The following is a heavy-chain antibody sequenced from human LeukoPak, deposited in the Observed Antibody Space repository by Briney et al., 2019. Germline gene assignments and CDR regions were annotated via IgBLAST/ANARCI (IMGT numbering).Heavy chain of an antibody. D-gene: IGHD3-22*01. Sequence: GESLKISCKGSGYSFTSYWIGWVRQMPGKGLEWMGIIYPGDSDTRYSPSFQGQVTISADKSISTAYLQWSSLKASDTAMYYCARVPPDYYDSSGYFDYWGQGTLVTVSS. CDR3: ARVPPDYYDSSGYFDY. CDR1: GYSFTSYW. V-gene: IGHV5-51*01. CDR2: IYPGDSDT. J-gene: IGHJ4*02.